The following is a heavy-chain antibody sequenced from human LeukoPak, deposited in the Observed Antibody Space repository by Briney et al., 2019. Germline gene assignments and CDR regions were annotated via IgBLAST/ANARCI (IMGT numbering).Heavy chain of an antibody. V-gene: IGHV1-8*02. CDR2: MNPNSGNT. CDR1: GYTFTGYY. J-gene: IGHJ6*03. D-gene: IGHD6-19*01. CDR3: ARGHVSGSMDV. Sequence: ASVKVSCKASGYTFTGYYMHWVRQATGQGLEWMGWMNPNSGNTGYAQKFQGRVTMTRNTSISTAYMELSSLRSEDTAVYYCARGHVSGSMDVWGKGTTVTISS.